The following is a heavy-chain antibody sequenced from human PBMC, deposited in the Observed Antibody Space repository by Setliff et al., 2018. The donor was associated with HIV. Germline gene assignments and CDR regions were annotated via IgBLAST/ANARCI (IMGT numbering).Heavy chain of an antibody. Sequence: PSETLSLTCAVSGGSVGSRDYYWGWIRQPPGKGLEWIGNILYGGTTYYTPSLKSRVTISVDTSKNHFSLKLNSVTAADTAVYFCARPTTGVGGGAAFDIWGQGTMVTVSS. J-gene: IGHJ3*02. CDR2: ILYGGTT. CDR1: GGSVGSRDYY. CDR3: ARPTTGVGGGAAFDI. V-gene: IGHV4-39*02. D-gene: IGHD2-8*01.